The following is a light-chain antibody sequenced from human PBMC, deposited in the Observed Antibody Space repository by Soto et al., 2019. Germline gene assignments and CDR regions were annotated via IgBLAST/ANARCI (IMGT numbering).Light chain of an antibody. Sequence: EIVLTQSPGTLSLSPGERATLSCRASQSVSSRLALYQQRPGQAPRLIISGASSRATGIPDRFSGSGSGTDFTLTISRLETEDFALYYCQHYAHNSPITFGQGTRLEIK. J-gene: IGKJ5*01. CDR2: GAS. CDR1: QSVSSR. CDR3: QHYAHNSPIT. V-gene: IGKV3-20*01.